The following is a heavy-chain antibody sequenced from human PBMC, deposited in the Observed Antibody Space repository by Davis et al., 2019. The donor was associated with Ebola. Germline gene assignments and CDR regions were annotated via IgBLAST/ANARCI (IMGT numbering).Heavy chain of an antibody. CDR3: ARHTSTVTTSMDV. J-gene: IGHJ6*02. V-gene: IGHV5-10-1*01. CDR1: GYSFTSYW. CDR2: IDPSDSYT. Sequence: KVSCKGSGYSFTSYWISWVRQMPGKGLEWMGRIDPSDSYTNYSPSFQGHVTISADKSISTAYLQWSSLKASDTAMYYCARHTSTVTTSMDVWGQGTTVTVSS. D-gene: IGHD4-11*01.